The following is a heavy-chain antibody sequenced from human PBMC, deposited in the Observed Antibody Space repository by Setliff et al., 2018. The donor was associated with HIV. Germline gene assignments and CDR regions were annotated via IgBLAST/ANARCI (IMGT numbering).Heavy chain of an antibody. J-gene: IGHJ6*02. Sequence: GESLRLSCAASGFTFSNYLMNWVRQAPGKGLEWVSSISGTGSSIHYADSAKGRFTISRDNSKNTLYLQMNSLRAEDTAVYYCAKGSYYYDSSGYWANYYGMDVWGQGTTVTVSS. D-gene: IGHD3-22*01. CDR1: GFTFSNYL. CDR2: ISGTGSSI. CDR3: AKGSYYYDSSGYWANYYGMDV. V-gene: IGHV3-23*01.